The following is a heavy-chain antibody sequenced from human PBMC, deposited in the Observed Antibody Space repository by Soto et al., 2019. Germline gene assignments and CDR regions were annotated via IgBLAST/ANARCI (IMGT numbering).Heavy chain of an antibody. CDR3: ARDYYGSGSLAYGMDV. Sequence: QVQLQESGPGLVKPSQTLSLTCTVSGGSISSGGYYWSWIRQHPGKGLEWIGYIYYSGSTYYNPSLKSRVTISVDTSKHQFSLKVSSVTAADTAVYYCARDYYGSGSLAYGMDVWGQGTTVTVSS. V-gene: IGHV4-31*03. CDR1: GGSISSGGYY. D-gene: IGHD3-10*01. CDR2: IYYSGST. J-gene: IGHJ6*02.